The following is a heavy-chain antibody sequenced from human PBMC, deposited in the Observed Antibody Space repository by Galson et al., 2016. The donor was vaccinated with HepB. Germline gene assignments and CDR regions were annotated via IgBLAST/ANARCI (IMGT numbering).Heavy chain of an antibody. CDR2: IDHSGCT. J-gene: IGHJ5*02. D-gene: IGHD2-15*01. CDR3: VREYCRGGGCYGFEA. Sequence: TLSLTCAVSDGSISSGGHSWSWIRQPQGKGLEWIGYIDHSGCTYYNPSLESRVTISVDTSKNQFFLRLTSVAGADTALYCCVREYCRGGGCYGFEAWGRGTLVAVSS. CDR1: DGSISSGGHS. V-gene: IGHV4-30-2*01.